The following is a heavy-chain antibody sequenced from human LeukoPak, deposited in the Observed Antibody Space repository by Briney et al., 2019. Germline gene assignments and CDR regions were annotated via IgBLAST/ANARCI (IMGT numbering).Heavy chain of an antibody. CDR2: MNPNSGNT. V-gene: IGHV1-8*01. D-gene: IGHD5-24*01. CDR3: ARGSGERWDGYTTEFDY. CDR1: GYTSTSYD. Sequence: ASVKVSCKASGYTSTSYDINWVRQATGQGHEWRGWMNPNSGNTGYAQKFQGRVTMTRNTSISTAYMELSSLRSEDTAVYYCARGSGERWDGYTTEFDYWGQGTLVTVSS. J-gene: IGHJ4*02.